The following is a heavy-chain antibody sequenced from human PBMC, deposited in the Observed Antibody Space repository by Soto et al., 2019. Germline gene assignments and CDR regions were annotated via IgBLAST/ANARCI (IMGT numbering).Heavy chain of an antibody. Sequence: EVQLVESGGGLVKPGGSLRLSCAASGFNFKSYTINWVRQAPGKRLEWLSSISSSGYIFSTDAVRGRFTVSSDNAKNSVYLQINSRRAEDTAVYFCARDCSGGSCYPGMDVWGQGTTGGVSS. CDR1: GFNFKSYT. CDR2: ISSSGYI. J-gene: IGHJ6*02. D-gene: IGHD2-15*01. CDR3: ARDCSGGSCYPGMDV. V-gene: IGHV3-21*01.